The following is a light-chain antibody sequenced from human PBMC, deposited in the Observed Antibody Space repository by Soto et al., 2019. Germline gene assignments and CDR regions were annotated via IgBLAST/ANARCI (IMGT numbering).Light chain of an antibody. Sequence: QSALTQPRLVSGSPGQSVTISCTGTSSDVGGYNYVSWYQQHPGKAPKLVIYDVSKRPSGVPDRFSGSKSGNTASLTVSGLQAEDEADYSCCSYAGTYTQWVFGGGTKLTVL. CDR2: DVS. J-gene: IGLJ3*02. CDR3: CSYAGTYTQWV. CDR1: SSDVGGYNY. V-gene: IGLV2-11*01.